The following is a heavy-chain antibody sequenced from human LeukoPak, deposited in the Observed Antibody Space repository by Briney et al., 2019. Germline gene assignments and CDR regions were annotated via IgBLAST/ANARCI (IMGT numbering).Heavy chain of an antibody. V-gene: IGHV6-1*01. Sequence: SQTLSLTCVISGDRLSSSGDAWNWIRQSPSGRLEWLGRTYQRSKWSSDYALSVRSRITVDPDTSKNQFSLQLYSVTPEDTAVYYCARGRASAFDYWDQGTLVTVSS. J-gene: IGHJ4*02. CDR1: GDRLSSSGDA. D-gene: IGHD6-13*01. CDR2: TYQRSKWSS. CDR3: ARGRASAFDY.